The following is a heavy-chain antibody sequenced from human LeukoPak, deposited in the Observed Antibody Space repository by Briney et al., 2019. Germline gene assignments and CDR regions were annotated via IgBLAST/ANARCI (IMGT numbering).Heavy chain of an antibody. Sequence: SETLSLTCTVSGGSISSYYWSWIRQPPGKGLEWNGYIYYSGSTNYNPSLKSRVTISVDTSKNQFSLKLSSVTAADTAVYYCARGTIVGAYYYFDHWGQGTLVTVSS. J-gene: IGHJ4*02. CDR2: IYYSGST. D-gene: IGHD1-26*01. V-gene: IGHV4-59*08. CDR1: GGSISSYY. CDR3: ARGTIVGAYYYFDH.